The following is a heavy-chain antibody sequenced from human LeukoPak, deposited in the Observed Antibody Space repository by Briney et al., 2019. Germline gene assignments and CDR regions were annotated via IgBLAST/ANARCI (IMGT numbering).Heavy chain of an antibody. Sequence: ASVKVSCKPSGDTFTDYYMHWVRHAPEQGLGWMGWIYPHSGGTNYAQKLQGRVTMTRDTSNSTAYMELSRLRSDDTAIYYCAREYYDSSGRKHGFDTWGQGTKVTVSS. CDR2: IYPHSGGT. D-gene: IGHD3-22*01. J-gene: IGHJ3*02. CDR3: AREYYDSSGRKHGFDT. CDR1: GDTFTDYY. V-gene: IGHV1-2*02.